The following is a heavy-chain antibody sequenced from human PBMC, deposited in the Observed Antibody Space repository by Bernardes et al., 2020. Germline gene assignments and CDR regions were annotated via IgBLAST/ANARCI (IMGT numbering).Heavy chain of an antibody. J-gene: IGHJ6*02. D-gene: IGHD2-15*01. V-gene: IGHV3-74*01. CDR2: IKSDGSST. CDR3: ARDLGPRIFGYYYYCGMDV. Sequence: GGSLRLSCAASGFTFSSYWMHWVRQAPGKGLVWVSRIKSDGSSTSYADSVKGRFTISRDNAKNTLYLQMNSLRAEDTAVYYCARDLGPRIFGYYYYCGMDVWGQGTTVTVSS. CDR1: GFTFSSYW.